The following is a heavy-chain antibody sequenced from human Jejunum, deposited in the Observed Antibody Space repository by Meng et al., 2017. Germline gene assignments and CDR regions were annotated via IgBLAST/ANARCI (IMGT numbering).Heavy chain of an antibody. V-gene: IGHV1-3*01. D-gene: IGHD1-26*01. CDR3: ARNTVGTTTLDY. Sequence: QVQLVDAGAGMKKPGASVKVSCKASGYSFTTYAIHWVRQAPGQGLEWMGWINVDTGDTRYSQKFQGRLTITRDTSASTAYLELSSLTSEDTAVYYCARNTVGTTTLDYWGQGTLVTVSS. CDR1: GYSFTTYA. CDR2: INVDTGDT. J-gene: IGHJ4*02.